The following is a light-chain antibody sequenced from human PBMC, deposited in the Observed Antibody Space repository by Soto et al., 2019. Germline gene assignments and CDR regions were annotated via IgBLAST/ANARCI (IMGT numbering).Light chain of an antibody. J-gene: IGKJ5*01. CDR1: QSVSTY. V-gene: IGKV3-11*01. Sequence: EIVRTQSPATLSVSPGARVTLSCGASQSVSTYLAWYQQRPGQAPSPLIYDASYRATDIPPRFSGSGSGTDFTLTISSLEPEDFAVYYCQQRRSWPPTITFGQGTRLEIK. CDR2: DAS. CDR3: QQRRSWPPTIT.